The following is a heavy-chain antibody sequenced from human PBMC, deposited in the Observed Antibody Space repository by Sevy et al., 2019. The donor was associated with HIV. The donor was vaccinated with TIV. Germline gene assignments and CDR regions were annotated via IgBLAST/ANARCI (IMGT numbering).Heavy chain of an antibody. J-gene: IGHJ4*02. D-gene: IGHD6-19*01. Sequence: LRLSCTVSGGSFSSSSYYWNWIRQPAGRGLEGIGRIYTSGSTNYNPSLKSRVTMSVDTSKNQFSLKLSSVTAADTAVYYCAGRIAVAAFDYWGQGNLVTVSS. CDR2: IYTSGST. CDR1: GGSFSSSSYY. V-gene: IGHV4-61*02. CDR3: AGRIAVAAFDY.